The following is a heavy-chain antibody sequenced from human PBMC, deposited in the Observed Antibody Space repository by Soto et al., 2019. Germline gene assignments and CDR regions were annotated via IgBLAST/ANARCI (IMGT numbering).Heavy chain of an antibody. CDR2: IYYSGST. Sequence: QVQLQESGPGLVKPSQTLSLTCTVSGGSISSGGYYWSWIRQHPGKGLEWIGYIYYSGSTYYNPSLKSRVTXXVXTXXTQFSLKLSSVTAADTAVYYCARDLHGDYVAPFDPWGQGTLVTVSS. V-gene: IGHV4-31*03. CDR1: GGSISSGGYY. CDR3: ARDLHGDYVAPFDP. J-gene: IGHJ5*02. D-gene: IGHD4-17*01.